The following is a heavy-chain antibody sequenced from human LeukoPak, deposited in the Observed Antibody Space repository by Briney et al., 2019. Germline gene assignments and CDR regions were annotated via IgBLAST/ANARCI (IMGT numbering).Heavy chain of an antibody. CDR3: ADLGSTV. J-gene: IGHJ4*02. CDR2: IRNKANSYTT. V-gene: IGHV3-72*01. CDR1: GFTFSDHY. D-gene: IGHD1-26*01. Sequence: GGSLRLSCAASGFTFSDHYMDWVCQAPGKGLEWVGYIRNKANSYTTYYAASVKGRFTISRDDSANSLYLQMNSLKAEDTGVYYCADLGSTVWRQGTLVAVSS.